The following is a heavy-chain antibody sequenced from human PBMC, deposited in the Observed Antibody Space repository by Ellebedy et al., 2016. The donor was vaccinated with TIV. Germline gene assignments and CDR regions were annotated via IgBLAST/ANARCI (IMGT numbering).Heavy chain of an antibody. CDR3: ARGRYCSSSSRGFLDY. CDR1: GFNFGSYG. D-gene: IGHD2-2*01. Sequence: PGGSLRLSCVASGFNFGSYGMHWVRQTPGEGLEWVANIKQDGSEKYYVDSVKGRFTISRDNANSLLYLQMNSLGAEDTAVYYCARGRYCSSSSRGFLDYWGQGTLITVSS. J-gene: IGHJ4*02. CDR2: IKQDGSEK. V-gene: IGHV3-7*03.